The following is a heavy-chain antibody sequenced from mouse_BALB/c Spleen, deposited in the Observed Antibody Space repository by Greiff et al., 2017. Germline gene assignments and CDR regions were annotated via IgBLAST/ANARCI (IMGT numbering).Heavy chain of an antibody. CDR3: ARDHYGSSYFDY. J-gene: IGHJ2*01. D-gene: IGHD1-1*01. CDR1: GFSLTSYG. V-gene: IGHV2-9*02. Sequence: VQLQQSGPGLVAPSQSLSITCTVSGFSLTSYGVHWVRQPPGKGLEWLGVIWAGGSTNYNSALMSRLSISKDNSKSQVFLKMSSLQTDDTAMYYCARDHYGSSYFDYWGQGTTLTVSS. CDR2: IWAGGST.